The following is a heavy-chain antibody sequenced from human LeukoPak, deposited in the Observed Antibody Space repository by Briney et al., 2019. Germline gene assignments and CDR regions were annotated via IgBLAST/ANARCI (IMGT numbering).Heavy chain of an antibody. CDR1: GYTFTGYY. Sequence: ASVKVSCKASGYTFTGYYMNWVRQAPGQGLEWMGRINPNSGGTKYAQKFQGRVTMTRDTSINTAYMELSRLRSGDTAAYYCAREDSNPKYYYYYGMDVWGQGTTVTVSS. D-gene: IGHD4-11*01. J-gene: IGHJ6*02. V-gene: IGHV1-2*06. CDR3: AREDSNPKYYYYYGMDV. CDR2: INPNSGGT.